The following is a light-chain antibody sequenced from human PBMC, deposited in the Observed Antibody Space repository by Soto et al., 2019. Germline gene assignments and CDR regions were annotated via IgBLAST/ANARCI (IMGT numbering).Light chain of an antibody. CDR2: VSR. CDR3: QSYDSSLRLAV. V-gene: IGLV1-40*01. Sequence: QSVLTQPHSVSGAPGQRVTISCSGSSSNIGAGYDVHWYQQLPGTAPRLLIYVSRNRPSGVPDRCSGSKSGTSASLAITGLQTDDEADYYCQSYDSSLRLAVFGGGTKLTVL. J-gene: IGLJ3*02. CDR1: SSNIGAGYD.